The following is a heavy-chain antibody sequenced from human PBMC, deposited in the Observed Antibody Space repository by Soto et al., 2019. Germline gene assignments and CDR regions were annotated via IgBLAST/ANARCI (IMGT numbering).Heavy chain of an antibody. CDR2: ISAYNGNT. V-gene: IGHV1-18*01. D-gene: IGHD3-22*01. CDR1: GYTFTSYG. CDR3: ARDHSPYYYDSSGLDALDI. J-gene: IGHJ3*02. Sequence: ASVKVSCKASGYTFTSYGISWVRQAPGQGLEWMGWISAYNGNTNYAQKLQGRVTMTTDTSTSTAYMELRSLRSDDTAVYYCARDHSPYYYDSSGLDALDIWGQGTMVTVSS.